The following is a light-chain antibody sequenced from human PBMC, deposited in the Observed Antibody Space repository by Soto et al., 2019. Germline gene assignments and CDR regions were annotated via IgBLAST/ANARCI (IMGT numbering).Light chain of an antibody. V-gene: IGKV3D-20*02. Sequence: EIVMTQSAGTLSVSAVARAIRSCSSSQSISSNFLAWYQQKPGQAPRLLIYATSSRATGIPGRFSGGGSGTDFTLTISSLEPEDFAVYYCQQRSDWPWTFGQGTKVDIK. CDR1: QSISSNF. CDR3: QQRSDWPWT. J-gene: IGKJ1*01. CDR2: ATS.